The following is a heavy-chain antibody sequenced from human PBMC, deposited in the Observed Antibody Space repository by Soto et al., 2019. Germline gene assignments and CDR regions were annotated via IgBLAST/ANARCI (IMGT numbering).Heavy chain of an antibody. CDR2: IYYSGAT. CDR1: GGSITGYY. V-gene: IGHV4-59*01. CDR3: ARDGGDYYNGMDV. Sequence: QVQLQESGPGLVKPSETLSLTCTVSGGSITGYYWSWIRQPPGKGLEWIAFIYYSGATKYNPSLKCRVTISVDTSKNQISLRLSSVTAADTAVYYCARDGGDYYNGMDVWGQGTTVTVSS. D-gene: IGHD3-16*01. J-gene: IGHJ6*02.